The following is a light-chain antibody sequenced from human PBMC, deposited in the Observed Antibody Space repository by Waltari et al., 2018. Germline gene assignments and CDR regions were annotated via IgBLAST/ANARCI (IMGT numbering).Light chain of an antibody. CDR2: AAS. CDR3: LQDYNYPRT. CDR1: QYIRND. Sequence: AIQMTQSPSSLSASVGDMFALTCRASQYIRNDLGWYQQKPGEAPKVLIHAASNLQSGVPSRFSGSGSGTDFTLTISSLQPEDFATYYCLQDYNYPRTFGQGTKVEIK. V-gene: IGKV1-6*01. J-gene: IGKJ1*01.